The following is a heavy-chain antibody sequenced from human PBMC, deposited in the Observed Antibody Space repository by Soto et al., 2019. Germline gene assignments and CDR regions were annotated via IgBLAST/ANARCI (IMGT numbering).Heavy chain of an antibody. D-gene: IGHD6-19*01. J-gene: IGHJ6*02. V-gene: IGHV3-21*01. Sequence: PGGSLRLSCAASGFTFSSYTMNWVRQAPGKGLEWVSFISSGSDYIYYADSVKGRFTISRDDATNSLVLQMNSLRAGDTAVYYCARGAVAGYYYYYGMDVWGQGTTVTVSS. CDR1: GFTFSSYT. CDR2: ISSGSDYI. CDR3: ARGAVAGYYYYYGMDV.